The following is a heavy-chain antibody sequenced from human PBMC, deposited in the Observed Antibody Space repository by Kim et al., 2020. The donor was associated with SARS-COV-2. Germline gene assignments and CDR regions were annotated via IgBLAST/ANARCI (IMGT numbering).Heavy chain of an antibody. V-gene: IGHV3-9*01. Sequence: GGSLRLSCAASGFTFDDYAMHWVRQAPGKGLEWVSGISWNSGSIGYADSVKGRFTISRDNAKNSLYLQMNSLRAEDTALYYCAKDIRGTGTTFYYYYGMDVWGQGTTVTVSS. D-gene: IGHD1-1*01. CDR3: AKDIRGTGTTFYYYYGMDV. CDR2: ISWNSGSI. CDR1: GFTFDDYA. J-gene: IGHJ6*02.